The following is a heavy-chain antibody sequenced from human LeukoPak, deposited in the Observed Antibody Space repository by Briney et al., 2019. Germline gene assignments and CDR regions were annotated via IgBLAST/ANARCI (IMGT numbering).Heavy chain of an antibody. J-gene: IGHJ4*02. Sequence: SETLSLTCTVSGGSVSSYYWSWIRQTPGKGLEWIGYIYYSGSTNYNPSLKSRVTISVDTSKNQFSLKLSSVTAADTAVYYCARGTRDILTGGNFDYWDQGTLVTVSS. CDR2: IYYSGST. CDR1: GGSVSSYY. V-gene: IGHV4-59*02. D-gene: IGHD3-9*01. CDR3: ARGTRDILTGGNFDY.